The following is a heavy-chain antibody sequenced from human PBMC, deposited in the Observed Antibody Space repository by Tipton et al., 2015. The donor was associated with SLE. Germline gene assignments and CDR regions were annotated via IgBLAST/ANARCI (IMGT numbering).Heavy chain of an antibody. V-gene: IGHV3-48*03. CDR2: IGSSGSPI. CDR3: ARDQDRSSSGGRTYFDY. Sequence: SLRLSCAASGFTFSSYDMNWVRQAPGKGLEWLSYIGSSGSPIYYADSVKGRFTISRDNAKNSLYLQMSSLRAEDTAVYYCARDQDRSSSGGRTYFDYWGQGTLVAVSS. D-gene: IGHD6-6*01. J-gene: IGHJ4*02. CDR1: GFTFSSYD.